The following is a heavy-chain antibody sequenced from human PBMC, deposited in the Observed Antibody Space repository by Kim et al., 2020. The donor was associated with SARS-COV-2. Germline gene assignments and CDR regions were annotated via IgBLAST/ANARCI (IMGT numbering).Heavy chain of an antibody. D-gene: IGHD6-19*01. CDR3: ARLYSSRGDWLDP. CDR1: GYTFTNYA. CDR2: INTDTGNP. J-gene: IGHJ5*02. V-gene: IGHV7-4-1*02. Sequence: ASVKVSCKTSGYTFTNYAINWVRQAPGQGLEWMGWINTDTGNPTYAQGFTGRYVFSLDTSVSTAYLQINRLKPEDTAIYYCARLYSSRGDWLDPWGQGTL.